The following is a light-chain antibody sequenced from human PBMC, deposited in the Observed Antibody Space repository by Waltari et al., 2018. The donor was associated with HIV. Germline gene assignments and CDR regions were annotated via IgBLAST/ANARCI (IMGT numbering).Light chain of an antibody. Sequence: DIQMTQSPSTLSTSVGDRITITCRASQSIDTWLAWYQQKPGKAPKLLVYKTSSLQSGVPSRFGGSGSGTEFTLTISSLQPDDFATYYCQHYNTSSPWTFGQGTRVDI. CDR2: KTS. CDR3: QHYNTSSPWT. V-gene: IGKV1-5*03. J-gene: IGKJ1*01. CDR1: QSIDTW.